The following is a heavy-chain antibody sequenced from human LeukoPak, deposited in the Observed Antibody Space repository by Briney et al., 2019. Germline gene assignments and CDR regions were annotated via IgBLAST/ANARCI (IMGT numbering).Heavy chain of an antibody. CDR1: GFTFSSYA. CDR3: ARDCGGDCYYYY. D-gene: IGHD2-21*01. V-gene: IGHV3-23*01. J-gene: IGHJ4*02. CDR2: INGSGGST. Sequence: PAGTLTLTCAASGFTFSSYAMSWVRQAPGKGLEWVSAINGSGGSTYYADSVKGRFTSSRDNTKNTLYLQMNSLRAEHTAVYYCARDCGGDCYYYYWGQGTLVTVSS.